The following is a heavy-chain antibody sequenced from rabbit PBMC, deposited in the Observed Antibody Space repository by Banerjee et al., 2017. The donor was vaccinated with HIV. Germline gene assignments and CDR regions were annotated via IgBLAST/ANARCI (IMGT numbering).Heavy chain of an antibody. CDR2: IVAGSSGTT. CDR3: ARGELGYYVDGYAAYAYVTYFNL. CDR1: GFTLSSSDY. D-gene: IGHD6-1*01. J-gene: IGHJ4*01. V-gene: IGHV1S40*01. Sequence: SGFTLSSSDYMCWVRQAPGKGLEWIGCIVAGSSGTTYYANWAKGRFTISKTSSTTVTLQMTSLTAADTATYFCARGELGYYVDGYAAYAYVTYFNLWGPGTLVTVS.